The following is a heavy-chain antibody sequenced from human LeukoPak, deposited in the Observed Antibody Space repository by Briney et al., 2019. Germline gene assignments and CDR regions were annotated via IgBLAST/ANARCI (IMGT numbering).Heavy chain of an antibody. CDR1: GFSFSSYA. CDR3: AKVRGNVGSSYFPDY. CDR2: ISYDGSDK. J-gene: IGHJ4*02. V-gene: IGHV3-30*04. Sequence: GGSLRLSCAASGFSFSSYAMHWVRQAPGKGLEWVAIISYDGSDKYYADSLKGRFIISRDNSKNTLYLQMNSLRVEDTAVYYCAKVRGNVGSSYFPDYWGQGTLVTVTS. D-gene: IGHD3-22*01.